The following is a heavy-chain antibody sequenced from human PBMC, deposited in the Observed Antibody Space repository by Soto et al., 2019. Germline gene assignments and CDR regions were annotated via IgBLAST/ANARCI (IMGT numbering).Heavy chain of an antibody. Sequence: SVKVSCKASGGTFSSYRINWVRQAPGQGLEWVGGIVPIYRTADYAQKFQGRVTITADESARTSYMELRSLKSQVTAVYYCVRDSGAKLSSSWGQGTLVTVSS. CDR2: IVPIYRTA. D-gene: IGHD6-13*01. V-gene: IGHV1-69*13. J-gene: IGHJ4*02. CDR3: VRDSGAKLSSS. CDR1: GGTFSSYR.